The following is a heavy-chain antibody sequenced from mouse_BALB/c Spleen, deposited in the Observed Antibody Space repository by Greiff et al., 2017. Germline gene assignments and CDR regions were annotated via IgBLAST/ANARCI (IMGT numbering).Heavy chain of an antibody. D-gene: IGHD4-1*01. CDR1: GYSITSGYY. V-gene: IGHV3-6*02. CDR3: ASGLVFAY. Sequence: EVKLMESGPGLVKPSQSLSLTCSVTGYSITSGYYWNWIRQFPGNKLEWMGYISYDGSNNYNPSLKNRISITRDTSKNQFFLKLNSVTTEDTATYYCASGLVFAYWGQGTLVTVSA. J-gene: IGHJ3*01. CDR2: ISYDGSN.